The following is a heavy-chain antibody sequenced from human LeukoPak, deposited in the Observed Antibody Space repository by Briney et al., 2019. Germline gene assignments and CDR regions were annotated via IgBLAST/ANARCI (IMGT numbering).Heavy chain of an antibody. CDR3: AGGPRGDYDFWSGNAFDI. V-gene: IGHV4-34*01. Sequence: SETLSLTCAVYGGSFSGYYWSWIRQPPEMGLEWIGQIYHSGSTNYNPSLKSRVTISVDTSKNQFSLKLSSVTAADTAVYYCAGGPRGDYDFWSGNAFDIWGQGTMVTVSS. J-gene: IGHJ3*02. D-gene: IGHD3-3*01. CDR1: GGSFSGYY. CDR2: IYHSGST.